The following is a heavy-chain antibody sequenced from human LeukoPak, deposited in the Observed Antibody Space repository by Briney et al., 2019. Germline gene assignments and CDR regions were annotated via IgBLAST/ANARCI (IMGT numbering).Heavy chain of an antibody. Sequence: GGSLRLSCAASGFTFSSYAMSWVRQAPGKGLEWVSAISGSGGSTYYADSVKGRFTISRDNSKNTLYLQMNSLRAEDTAVYYCARDYYGSGSQIPYYFDYWGQGTLVTVSS. CDR1: GFTFSSYA. V-gene: IGHV3-23*01. CDR2: ISGSGGST. CDR3: ARDYYGSGSQIPYYFDY. J-gene: IGHJ4*02. D-gene: IGHD3-10*01.